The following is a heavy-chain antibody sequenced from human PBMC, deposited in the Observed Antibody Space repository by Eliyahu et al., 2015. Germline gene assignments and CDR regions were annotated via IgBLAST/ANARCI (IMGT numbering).Heavy chain of an antibody. D-gene: IGHD6-25*01. Sequence: QLQLQESGPGLVKPSETLSLTCXVXGXSISXSSYYWGWIRQPPGKGLEWIGSIYYSGSTYYNPSLKSRVTISVDTSKNQFSLKLSSVTAADTAVYYCARLAATDIDYWGQGTLVTVSS. CDR2: IYYSGST. V-gene: IGHV4-39*01. J-gene: IGHJ4*02. CDR1: GXSISXSSYY. CDR3: ARLAATDIDY.